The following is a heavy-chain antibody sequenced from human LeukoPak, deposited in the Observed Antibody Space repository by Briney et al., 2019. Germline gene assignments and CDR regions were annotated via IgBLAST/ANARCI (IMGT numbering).Heavy chain of an antibody. Sequence: SETLSLTCAVYGASFSDSYWSWIRQSPEKGLEWIGEINDSGSTSYNPSLNSRVIMSVDRSKNQFSLRLTSVTAADTAVYYCARGRYGPRLGNWGQGTLVTVSS. V-gene: IGHV4-34*01. CDR3: ARGRYGPRLGN. CDR2: INDSGST. D-gene: IGHD3-16*01. CDR1: GASFSDSY. J-gene: IGHJ4*02.